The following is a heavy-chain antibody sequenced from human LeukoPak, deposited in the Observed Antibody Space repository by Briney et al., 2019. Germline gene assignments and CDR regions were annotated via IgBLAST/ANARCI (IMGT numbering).Heavy chain of an antibody. V-gene: IGHV1-24*01. J-gene: IGHJ4*02. D-gene: IGHD5-18*01. CDR1: GYTLTELS. CDR2: FDPEDAET. Sequence: VGSVKVSCKVSGYTLTELSMHWVRQAPGKGLEWMGGFDPEDAETIYAQKFQGRVTMTEDTSTDTAYMELRSLRSEDTAVYYCATVQLWSGFDYWGQGTLVTVSS. CDR3: ATVQLWSGFDY.